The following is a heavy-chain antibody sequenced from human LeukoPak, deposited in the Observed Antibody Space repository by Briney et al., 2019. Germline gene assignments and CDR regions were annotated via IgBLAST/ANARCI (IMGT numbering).Heavy chain of an antibody. CDR2: LSGSSSRT. V-gene: IGHV3-23*01. D-gene: IGHD3-3*01. Sequence: GGSLRLSCTASGFTFSIYAMSWVRRAPGKALEWVSGLSGSSSRTMDADSVRGRFTISRDNTRNTLYLHMNSLRAEDTALYYCAKEHDYSNAAPEWGFDSWGQGTLVTVSS. CDR1: GFTFSIYA. CDR3: AKEHDYSNAAPEWGFDS. J-gene: IGHJ4*02.